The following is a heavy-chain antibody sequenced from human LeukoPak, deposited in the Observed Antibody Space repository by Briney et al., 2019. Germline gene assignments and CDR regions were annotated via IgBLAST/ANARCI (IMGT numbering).Heavy chain of an antibody. CDR2: IWYDGSNK. CDR1: GFTFSSYG. V-gene: IGHV3-33*01. CDR3: VRDYYGDYHH. J-gene: IGHJ1*01. Sequence: PGRSLRLSCAASGFTFSSYGMHWVRQAPGKGLEWVAVIWYDGSNKYYADSVKGRFTISRDNAKNSLYLQMNSLRAEDTAVYYCVRDYYGDYHHWGQGILVTVSS. D-gene: IGHD3-22*01.